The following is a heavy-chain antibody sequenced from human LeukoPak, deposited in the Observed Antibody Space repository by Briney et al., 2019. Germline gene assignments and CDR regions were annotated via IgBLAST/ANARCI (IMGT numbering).Heavy chain of an antibody. CDR3: ARSPAGGSSSWYWFDP. Sequence: SETLSLTCTVSGGSISSSSYYWGWIHQPPGKGLEWIGSIYYSGSTYYNPSLKSRVTISVDTSKNQFSLKLGSVTAADTAVYYCARSPAGGSSSWYWFDPWGQGTLVTASS. J-gene: IGHJ5*02. V-gene: IGHV4-39*01. CDR2: IYYSGST. D-gene: IGHD6-13*01. CDR1: GGSISSSSYY.